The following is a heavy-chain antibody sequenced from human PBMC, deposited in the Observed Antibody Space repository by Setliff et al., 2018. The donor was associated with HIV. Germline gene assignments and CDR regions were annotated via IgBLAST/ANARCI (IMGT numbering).Heavy chain of an antibody. CDR3: ARDDHYYDSGSLYSDWYFDL. V-gene: IGHV4-31*03. Sequence: PSETLSLTCTVSGDSISSGGYYWSWIRQYPGKGLEWIGYIYYSGSSYYNPSLQSRITMSVETSMNQFSLRLTSVTAADTAVYYCARDDHYYDSGSLYSDWYFDLWGRGTLVTVSS. CDR2: IYYSGSS. D-gene: IGHD3-10*01. J-gene: IGHJ2*01. CDR1: GDSISSGGYY.